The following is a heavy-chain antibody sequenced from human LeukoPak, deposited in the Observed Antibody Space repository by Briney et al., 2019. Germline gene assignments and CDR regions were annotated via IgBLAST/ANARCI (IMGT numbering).Heavy chain of an antibody. CDR2: INHSGST. CDR1: GGSFSGYY. V-gene: IGHV4-34*01. J-gene: IGHJ4*02. D-gene: IGHD6-13*01. Sequence: SETLSLTCAVYGGSFSGYYWSWIRQPPGKGLEWIGEINHSGSTNYNPSLKSRVTISVDTSKNQFSLKLSSVTAADTAVYYCASRPPIAAAAPFDYWGQGTLVTVSS. CDR3: ASRPPIAAAAPFDY.